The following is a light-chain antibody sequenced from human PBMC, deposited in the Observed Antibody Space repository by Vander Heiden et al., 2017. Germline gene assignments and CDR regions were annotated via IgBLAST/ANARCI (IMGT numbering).Light chain of an antibody. CDR1: QSIRSY. CDR2: AAS. CDR3: QQSYSTPWT. J-gene: IGKJ4*01. Sequence: DIQMTQFPSSLSASVGDRVTITCRASQSIRSYLNWYQQKPGKAPKLLIYAASSLQSGVPSRFSGSGSGTDFTLTISSLQPEDFATYYCQQSYSTPWTFGGGTKVEIK. V-gene: IGKV1-39*01.